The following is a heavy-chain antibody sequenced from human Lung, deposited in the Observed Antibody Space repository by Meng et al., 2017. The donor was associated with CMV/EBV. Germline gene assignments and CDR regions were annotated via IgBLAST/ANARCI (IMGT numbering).Heavy chain of an antibody. D-gene: IGHD6-6*01. J-gene: IGHJ4*02. Sequence: GESLKISCAASGFTVSSNYMSWVRQAPGKGLEWVSVIYSGGDTYYADSVKGRFTVSRDNSKNTLYLKMNSLRTDDTAVYYCARDHGVGSSSTSNSVAYWGQGTLVTVSS. CDR3: ARDHGVGSSSTSNSVAY. CDR1: GFTVSSNY. V-gene: IGHV3-66*02. CDR2: IYSGGDT.